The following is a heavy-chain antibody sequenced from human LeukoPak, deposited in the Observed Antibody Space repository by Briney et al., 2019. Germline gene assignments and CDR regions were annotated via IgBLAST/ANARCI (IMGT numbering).Heavy chain of an antibody. CDR3: ASLIVVVPAPRDY. CDR1: GFTFSSYA. V-gene: IGHV3-23*01. J-gene: IGHJ4*02. Sequence: GGSLRLSCAASGFTFSSYAMSWVRQAPGKGLEWVSAISGSGGSTYYADSVKGRFTISRDNSKNTLYLQMNSLRAEDTAVYYCASLIVVVPAPRDYWGQGTLVTVSS. D-gene: IGHD2-2*01. CDR2: ISGSGGST.